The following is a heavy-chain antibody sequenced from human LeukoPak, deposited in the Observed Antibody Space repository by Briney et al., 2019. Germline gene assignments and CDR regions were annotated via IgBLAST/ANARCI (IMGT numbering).Heavy chain of an antibody. Sequence: ASVKVSCKASGYTFTGYYMHWVRQAPGQGLEWMGWINPNSGGTNYAQKFQGRVTMTRDTSISTAYMELSRLRSDDTAVYYCARDRSSGWYYFDYWGQGPLVTVSS. CDR2: INPNSGGT. CDR3: ARDRSSGWYYFDY. V-gene: IGHV1-2*02. J-gene: IGHJ4*02. CDR1: GYTFTGYY. D-gene: IGHD6-19*01.